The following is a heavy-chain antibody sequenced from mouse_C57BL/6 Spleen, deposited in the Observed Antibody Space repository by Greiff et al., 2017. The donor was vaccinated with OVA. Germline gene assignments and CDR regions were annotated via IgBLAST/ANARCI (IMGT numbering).Heavy chain of an antibody. J-gene: IGHJ4*01. Sequence: EVNVVESEGGLVQPGSSMKLSCTASGFTFSDYYMAWVRQVPEKGLEWVANINYDGSSTYYLDSLKSRFIISRDNAKNILYLQMSSLKSEDTATYYCARALYDYDDAMDYWGQGTSVTVSS. CDR3: ARALYDYDDAMDY. CDR1: GFTFSDYY. V-gene: IGHV5-16*01. CDR2: INYDGSST. D-gene: IGHD2-4*01.